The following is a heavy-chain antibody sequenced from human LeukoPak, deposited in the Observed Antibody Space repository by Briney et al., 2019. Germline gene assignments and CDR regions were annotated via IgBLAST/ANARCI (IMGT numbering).Heavy chain of an antibody. CDR2: ISLDGSNK. Sequence: GGSLRLSCAASGFTFNTYGMHWVRQAPGKGLEWVALISLDGSNKDYADSVKGRFTLSRDNSKNTLYVEMTSLRAEDTAVYYCARDLRKGRYFDYWGQGTLVTVSS. J-gene: IGHJ4*02. CDR3: ARDLRKGRYFDY. V-gene: IGHV3-30*03. CDR1: GFTFNTYG. D-gene: IGHD3-10*01.